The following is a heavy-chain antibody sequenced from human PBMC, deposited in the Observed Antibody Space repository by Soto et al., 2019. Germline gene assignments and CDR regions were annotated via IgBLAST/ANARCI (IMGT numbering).Heavy chain of an antibody. CDR2: ISGSGGST. CDR1: KFTFSAYA. CDR3: AKDMQQLDAFDI. J-gene: IGHJ3*02. V-gene: IGHV3-23*01. D-gene: IGHD6-13*01. Sequence: EVQLLESGGNVVQPGGSLRLSCAASKFTFSAYAMSWVRQAPGKGLEWVSSISGSGGSTYYADSVEGRFTISRDNSENTLYLQMKSLRAEDTAVYYCAKDMQQLDAFDIWGQGTKVTVSS.